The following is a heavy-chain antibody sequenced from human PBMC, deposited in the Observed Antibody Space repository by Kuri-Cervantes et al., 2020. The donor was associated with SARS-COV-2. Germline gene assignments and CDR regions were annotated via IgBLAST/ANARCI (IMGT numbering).Heavy chain of an antibody. Sequence: GSLRLSCAVYGGSFSGYYWSWIRQPPGKGLEWIGEINHSGSTNYNPSLKSRVTISVDTSKNQFSLKLSSVTAADTAVYYCAGGTRRYYDFWSGYFSPALDYWGQGTLVTVSS. D-gene: IGHD3-3*01. V-gene: IGHV4-34*01. J-gene: IGHJ4*02. CDR2: INHSGST. CDR3: AGGTRRYYDFWSGYFSPALDY. CDR1: GGSFSGYY.